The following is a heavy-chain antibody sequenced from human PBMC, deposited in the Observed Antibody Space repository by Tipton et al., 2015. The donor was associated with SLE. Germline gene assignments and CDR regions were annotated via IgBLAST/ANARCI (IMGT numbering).Heavy chain of an antibody. Sequence: LRLSCTVSGGSISSGSYYWSWIRQPAGKGLEWIGHIYTSGSTNYNPPLKSRVPISVDTSKNQFSLKLSSVTAADTAVYYCARDRGYCGGDCYSDAFDIWGQGTMVTVSS. J-gene: IGHJ3*02. D-gene: IGHD2-21*01. V-gene: IGHV4-61*09. CDR1: GGSISSGSYY. CDR2: IYTSGST. CDR3: ARDRGYCGGDCYSDAFDI.